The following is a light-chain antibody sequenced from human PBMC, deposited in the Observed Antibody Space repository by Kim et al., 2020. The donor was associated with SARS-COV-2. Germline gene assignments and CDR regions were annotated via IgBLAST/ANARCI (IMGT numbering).Light chain of an antibody. CDR2: YDS. J-gene: IGLJ2*01. CDR3: QVWDSSSDHVV. V-gene: IGLV3-21*04. CDR1: KIGSKS. Sequence: SYELTQPPSVSVAPGKTARITCGGNKIGSKSVHWYQQKPGQAPVLVIYYDSDRSSGIPERFSGSNSGNTATLTISRVEAGDEADYYCQVWDSSSDHVVIGGGTQLTVL.